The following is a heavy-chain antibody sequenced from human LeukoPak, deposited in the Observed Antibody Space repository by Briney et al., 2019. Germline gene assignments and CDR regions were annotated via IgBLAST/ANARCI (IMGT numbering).Heavy chain of an antibody. V-gene: IGHV1-8*01. CDR3: ARCPQLSGSYQFDY. Sequence: GASVKVSCKASGYTFTSYDINWVRQATGQGLEWMGWMNPNSGNTGYAQKFQGRVTMTRNTSISTAYMELSSLRSEDTAVYYCARCPQLSGSYQFDYWGQGTLVTVSS. CDR1: GYTFTSYD. J-gene: IGHJ4*02. CDR2: MNPNSGNT. D-gene: IGHD1-26*01.